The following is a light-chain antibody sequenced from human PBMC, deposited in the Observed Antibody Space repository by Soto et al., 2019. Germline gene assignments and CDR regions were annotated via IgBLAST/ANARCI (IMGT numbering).Light chain of an antibody. J-gene: IGKJ1*01. CDR3: QQYNSYWT. V-gene: IGKV1-5*01. CDR1: QSISSW. CDR2: DAS. Sequence: DIQMTQSPSTLSASVGDRVTITCRASQSISSWLAWYQQKPGQAPKVLIYDASSLASGVPSRFSGSGSGTEFTLTISSLQPDDFATYYCQQYNSYWTFGQGTKVDIK.